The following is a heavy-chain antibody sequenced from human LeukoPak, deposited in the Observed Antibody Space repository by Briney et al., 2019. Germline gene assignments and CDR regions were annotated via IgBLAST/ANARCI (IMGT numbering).Heavy chain of an antibody. CDR1: GGSISSYY. J-gene: IGHJ6*03. CDR3: ARVPRGLSPSTTVKTPSDYYYYYYMDV. CDR2: IYTSGST. D-gene: IGHD4-17*01. V-gene: IGHV4-4*07. Sequence: SETLSLTCTVSGGSISSYYWSWLRQPAGKGLEWIGRIYTSGSTNYNPSLKSRVTMSVDTSKNQFSLKLSSVTAADTAVYYCARVPRGLSPSTTVKTPSDYYYYYYMDVWGKGTTVTVSS.